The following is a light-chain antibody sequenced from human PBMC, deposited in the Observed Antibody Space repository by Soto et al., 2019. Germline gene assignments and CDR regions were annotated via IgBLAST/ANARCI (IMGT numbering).Light chain of an antibody. CDR1: QSLVHSDGNTY. CDR2: KIS. CDR3: MQATQFPWT. V-gene: IGKV2-24*01. Sequence: DIVMTQTPLSSPVTLGQPASISCRSSQSLVHSDGNTYLNWLQQRPGQPPRLLIYKISNRFSVVPVRFSGNGAGTDFTLKISRMEAEDVGVYYCMQATQFPWTFGQGTKVEIK. J-gene: IGKJ1*01.